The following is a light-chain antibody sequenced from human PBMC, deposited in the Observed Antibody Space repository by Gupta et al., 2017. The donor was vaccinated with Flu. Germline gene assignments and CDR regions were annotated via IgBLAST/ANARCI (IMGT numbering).Light chain of an antibody. CDR3: MQGAHWPWA. V-gene: IGKV2-30*01. Sequence: DVVMTQSPLSLAVTLGQSASISCRSSQGLVYSDGNTYLHWFQQRPGQAPRRLIYLVTKRDSGVPDRFSGSGSGTDFTLTISRVEAEDVGVYFCMQGAHWPWAFGQGTKLEIK. J-gene: IGKJ1*01. CDR1: QGLVYSDGNTY. CDR2: LVT.